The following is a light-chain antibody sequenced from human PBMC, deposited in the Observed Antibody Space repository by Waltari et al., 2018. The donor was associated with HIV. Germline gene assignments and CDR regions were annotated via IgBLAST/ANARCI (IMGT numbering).Light chain of an antibody. CDR3: SSYAGTYPL. V-gene: IGLV2-8*01. J-gene: IGLJ2*01. CDR1: SSDVGGYNY. Sequence: QSALTQPPSASGSPGQSVTISCTGTSSDVGGYNYVSWYQQHPGKAPKLMIYEVSKRPSGVPDRFSGSKSGNTASLTVSGLQAEDEADYYCSSYAGTYPLLGGGTKLTVL. CDR2: EVS.